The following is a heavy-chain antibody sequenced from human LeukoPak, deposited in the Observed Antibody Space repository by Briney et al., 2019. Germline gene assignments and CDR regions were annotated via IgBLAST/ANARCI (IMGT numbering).Heavy chain of an antibody. CDR2: IIPIFGTA. CDR3: ARTGSYGSGSYSHY. V-gene: IGHV1-69*13. J-gene: IGHJ4*02. CDR1: GGTFSSYA. D-gene: IGHD3-10*01. Sequence: SVKVSCKASGGTFSSYAISWVRQAPGQGLGWMGGIIPIFGTANYAQKFQGRVTITADESTSTAYMELSSLRSEDTAVYYCARTGSYGSGSYSHYWGQGTLVTVSS.